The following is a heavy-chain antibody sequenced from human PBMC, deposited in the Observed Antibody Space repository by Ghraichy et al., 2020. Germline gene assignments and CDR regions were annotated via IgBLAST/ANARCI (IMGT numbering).Heavy chain of an antibody. CDR2: IYPIDSDT. J-gene: IGHJ4*02. Sequence: GESLNISCQGSGYRFRDYWIAWVRHMPGKGLEWMGLIYPIDSDTIYSPSFQGQVTISVDTSINTAFLHLSSLKPSDSAMYYCARRIGTMNWLGLWGQGTQVTVSS. V-gene: IGHV5-51*01. CDR1: GYRFRDYW. D-gene: IGHD1-1*01. CDR3: ARRIGTMNWLGL.